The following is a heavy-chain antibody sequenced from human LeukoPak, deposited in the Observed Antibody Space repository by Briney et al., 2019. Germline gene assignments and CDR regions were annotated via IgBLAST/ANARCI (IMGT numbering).Heavy chain of an antibody. D-gene: IGHD2-2*01. Sequence: SQTLSLTCNVPGDSINSGGFYWNWIRQPPGKGLEWIAYIHQSGITVSNPSLKSRLTLSLDASKNQFSLRLTSVTVADTAVYYCARDLEYCSTTSCFTWGQGTLVTVSS. J-gene: IGHJ5*02. CDR2: IHQSGIT. CDR3: ARDLEYCSTTSCFT. CDR1: GDSINSGGFY. V-gene: IGHV4-30-2*01.